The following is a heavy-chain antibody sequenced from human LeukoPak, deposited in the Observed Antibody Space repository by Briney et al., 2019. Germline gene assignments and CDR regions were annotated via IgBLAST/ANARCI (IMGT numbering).Heavy chain of an antibody. D-gene: IGHD4-17*01. CDR2: ISGSGGST. CDR3: ARAGGDADWFDP. Sequence: GGSLRLSCAASGFTFSSYAMSWVRQAPGKGLEWVSAISGSGGSTYYADSVKGRFTISRDNSKNTLYLQMNSLRAEDTAVYYCARAGGDADWFDPWGQGTLVTVSS. V-gene: IGHV3-23*01. CDR1: GFTFSSYA. J-gene: IGHJ5*02.